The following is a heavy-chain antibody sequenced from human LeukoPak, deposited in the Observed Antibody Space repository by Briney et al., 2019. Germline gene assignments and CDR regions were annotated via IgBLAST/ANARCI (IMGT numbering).Heavy chain of an antibody. CDR3: ARALYSSRKFDP. J-gene: IGHJ5*02. V-gene: IGHV1-2*02. Sequence: ASVKVSCKASGYTFTGYYMHWVRQAPGQGLEWMGWINPNSGGTNYAQKFQGRVTMTRDTSISTAYMELSRLRSDDTAVYYCARALYSSRKFDPWGQGTLVTVSS. CDR2: INPNSGGT. CDR1: GYTFTGYY. D-gene: IGHD6-13*01.